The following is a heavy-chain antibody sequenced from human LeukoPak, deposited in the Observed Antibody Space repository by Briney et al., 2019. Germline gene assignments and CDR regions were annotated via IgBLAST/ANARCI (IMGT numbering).Heavy chain of an antibody. CDR3: AKSQNYYDNSGYYYLDY. D-gene: IGHD3-22*01. Sequence: PGGSLRLSCAASGISFSSFGMHWVRQAPGKGLEWVTFIRYDGHNKYYADSVKGRFTISRDNSKNQLYLQMNSLRPEDTAVYYCAKSQNYYDNSGYYYLDYWGQGNLVTVSS. CDR1: GISFSSFG. CDR2: IRYDGHNK. V-gene: IGHV3-30*02. J-gene: IGHJ4*02.